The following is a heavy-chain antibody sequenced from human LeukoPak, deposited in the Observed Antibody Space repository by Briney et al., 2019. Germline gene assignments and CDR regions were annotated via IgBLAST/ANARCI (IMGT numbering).Heavy chain of an antibody. CDR2: IYSGGST. V-gene: IGHV3-53*01. J-gene: IGHJ4*02. CDR1: GFTVSSNY. CDR3: ARSTDSSGSTIDY. D-gene: IGHD3-22*01. Sequence: PGGSLRLSCAASGFTVSSNYMSWVRQAPGKGLEWVSIIYSGGSTYYADSVKGRFTFSRDNSKNTLYLQMNSLRAEDTAVYYCARSTDSSGSTIDYWGQGTLVTFSS.